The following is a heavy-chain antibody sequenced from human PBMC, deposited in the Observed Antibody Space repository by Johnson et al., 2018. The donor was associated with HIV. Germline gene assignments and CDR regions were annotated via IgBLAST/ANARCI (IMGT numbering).Heavy chain of an antibody. CDR2: ISYDGSNK. V-gene: IGHV3-30*03. Sequence: QVHLVESGGDLVKPGGSLRLSCAASGFTFSDAWMNWVRQAPGKGLAWVAVISYDGSNKYYADSVKGRFSIPRDNAKNSLYLQMNSLRAEDTAVYYCARSRDCSGGSCPDAFDIWGQGTMVTVSS. D-gene: IGHD2-15*01. CDR3: ARSRDCSGGSCPDAFDI. J-gene: IGHJ3*02. CDR1: GFTFSDAW.